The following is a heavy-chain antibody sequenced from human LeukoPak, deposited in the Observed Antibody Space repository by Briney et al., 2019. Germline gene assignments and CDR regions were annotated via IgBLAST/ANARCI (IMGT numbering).Heavy chain of an antibody. J-gene: IGHJ5*02. CDR1: GYTFTSYG. CDR3: AREGEYCSSTNCYSGWFDP. CDR2: ISGYNGNT. D-gene: IGHD2-2*01. Sequence: ASVKVSCKASGYTFTSYGITWVRQAPGQGLEWMGWISGYNGNTNYAQKVQGRVTMTTDTTTSTAYMELRSLRSDDTAVYYCAREGEYCSSTNCYSGWFDPWGQGTLVTASS. V-gene: IGHV1-18*01.